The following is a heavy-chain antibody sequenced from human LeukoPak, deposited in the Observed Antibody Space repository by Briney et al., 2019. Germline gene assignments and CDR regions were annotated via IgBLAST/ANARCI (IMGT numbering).Heavy chain of an antibody. CDR2: INPSDGST. J-gene: IGHJ4*02. CDR3: TRVVVDSSGWYHFDY. CDR1: VYTFTTYY. D-gene: IGHD6-19*01. V-gene: IGHV1-46*01. Sequence: ASVKVSCKASVYTFTTYYMHWVRHAPGQGREWMAKINPSDGSTNYAQKFQGRVTRSGDTSTSTVYRELSSLRSENTAVYYGTRVVVDSSGWYHFDYWGQGTLVTVSS.